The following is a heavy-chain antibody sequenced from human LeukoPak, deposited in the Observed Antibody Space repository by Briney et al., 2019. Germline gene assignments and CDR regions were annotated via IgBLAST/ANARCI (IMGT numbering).Heavy chain of an antibody. CDR1: GGSISSYY. D-gene: IGHD3-10*01. Sequence: SETLSLTCTVSGGSISSYYWSWIRQPAGKGLEWIGRIYTSGSTNYNPSLKSRVTISVDTSKNQFSLRLSSVTAADTAVYYCARGQPGGFGPVYYYYMDVWGKGTTVTISS. CDR2: IYTSGST. J-gene: IGHJ6*03. V-gene: IGHV4-4*07. CDR3: ARGQPGGFGPVYYYYMDV.